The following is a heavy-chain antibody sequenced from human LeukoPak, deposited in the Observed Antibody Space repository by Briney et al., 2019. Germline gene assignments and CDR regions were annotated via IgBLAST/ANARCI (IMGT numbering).Heavy chain of an antibody. CDR2: ISGSGGST. Sequence: PGGSLRLSCAASGSTFISYAMSWVRQAPGKGLEWVSAISGSGGSTYYADSVKGRFTISRDNSKNTLYLQMNSLRAEDTAVYYCATGFSSWYKGVDYWGQGTLVTVSS. CDR3: ATGFSSWYKGVDY. V-gene: IGHV3-23*01. D-gene: IGHD6-13*01. J-gene: IGHJ4*02. CDR1: GSTFISYA.